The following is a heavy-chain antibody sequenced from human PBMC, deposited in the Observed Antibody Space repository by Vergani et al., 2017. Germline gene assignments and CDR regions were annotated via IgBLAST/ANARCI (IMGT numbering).Heavy chain of an antibody. CDR1: GYTFTDHY. CDR3: ATPQTVTTGGMEV. J-gene: IGHJ6*04. Sequence: EVQLVQSGAEVKKPGATMKISCKVSGYTFTDHYMHWVKQAPGKGLEWMGLVDPEDGETIYAEKFKVRVTIAAETSTDTAHLELSSLRSEDTAVYYCATPQTVTTGGMEVWGKGTTVNVSS. V-gene: IGHV1-69-2*01. CDR2: VDPEDGET. D-gene: IGHD4-17*01.